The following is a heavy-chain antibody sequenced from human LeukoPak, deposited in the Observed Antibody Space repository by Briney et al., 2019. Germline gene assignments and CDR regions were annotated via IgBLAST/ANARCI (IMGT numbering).Heavy chain of an antibody. J-gene: IGHJ4*02. CDR2: IYVDGST. V-gene: IGHV3-53*01. CDR1: GFIVSSHF. Sequence: AGGSLRLSCAASGFIVSSHFMSWVRQAPGKGLEWVSVIYVDGSTYYADTVKGRFTISRDNSKNTLFLQMNSLRADDTAVHYCARSSSGWHDYWGQGTLVNVSS. CDR3: ARSSSGWHDY. D-gene: IGHD6-19*01.